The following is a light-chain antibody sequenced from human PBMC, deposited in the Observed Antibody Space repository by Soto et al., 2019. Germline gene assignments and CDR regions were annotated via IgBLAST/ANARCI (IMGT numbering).Light chain of an antibody. Sequence: QMTQSPSSVSASVGDRVTITRRASHSISRYLAWYQQKPGKAPKLLIYGASNLQPGVPTRFSGTGSGTEFTLTINNLQPEDAATYSCQQANSFPWTFGQGT. CDR3: QQANSFPWT. V-gene: IGKV1-12*01. CDR2: GAS. J-gene: IGKJ1*01. CDR1: HSISRY.